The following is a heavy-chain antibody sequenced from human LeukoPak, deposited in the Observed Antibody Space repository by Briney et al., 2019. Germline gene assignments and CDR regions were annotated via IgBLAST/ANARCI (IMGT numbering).Heavy chain of an antibody. Sequence: GGSLRLSCAASGFTFSTYGMHWVRQAPGKGLEFVSAMSNNGGSTSYADSVKGRFTISRDNSKNTLYLQMNSLRAEDTAVYYCARSLVPAAYYYYYYGMDVWGQGTTVTVSS. J-gene: IGHJ6*02. CDR1: GFTFSTYG. CDR3: ARSLVPAAYYYYYYGMDV. V-gene: IGHV3-64*04. D-gene: IGHD2-2*01. CDR2: MSNNGGST.